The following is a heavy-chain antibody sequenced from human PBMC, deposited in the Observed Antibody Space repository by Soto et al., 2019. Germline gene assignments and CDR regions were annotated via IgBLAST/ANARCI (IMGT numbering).Heavy chain of an antibody. J-gene: IGHJ6*02. D-gene: IGHD2-21*01. V-gene: IGHV3-74*01. Sequence: PGGSLRLSCAASGFTFDTYWMNWVRQAPGKGPEWLSGINSDGTISSYADSVKGRFTISRDNARNTLSRQMNSLIADDTAVYYCARLSGDHSAFFSYGMDAWGQGTTVTVSS. CDR2: INSDGTIS. CDR3: ARLSGDHSAFFSYGMDA. CDR1: GFTFDTYW.